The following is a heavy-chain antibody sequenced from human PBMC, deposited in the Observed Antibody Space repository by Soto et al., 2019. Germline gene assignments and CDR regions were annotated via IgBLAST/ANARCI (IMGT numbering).Heavy chain of an antibody. J-gene: IGHJ4*02. Sequence: GGSLRLSCAASGFTFSSYAMSWVRQAPGKGLEWVSAISGSGGSTYYADSVEGRFTISRDNSKNTLYLQMNSLRAEDTAVYYCAMGTWIQLWWEANVFDYWGQGTLVTVSS. CDR2: ISGSGGST. V-gene: IGHV3-23*01. CDR3: AMGTWIQLWWEANVFDY. CDR1: GFTFSSYA. D-gene: IGHD5-18*01.